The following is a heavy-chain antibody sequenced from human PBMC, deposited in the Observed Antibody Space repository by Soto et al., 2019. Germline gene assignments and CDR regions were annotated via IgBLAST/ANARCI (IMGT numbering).Heavy chain of an antibody. V-gene: IGHV3-23*01. J-gene: IGHJ4*02. Sequence: EVQLLESGGGLVQPGGSLRLSCAASGFTFSSYGMSWVRQAPGKGLEWVSGFSGSGGSTYYADSVKGRFTISRDNSKNTLYLQMNSLRAEDTAVYYCEKKGQGTYHLEYWGQGTLVTVSS. CDR2: FSGSGGST. D-gene: IGHD2-2*01. CDR1: GFTFSSYG. CDR3: EKKGQGTYHLEY.